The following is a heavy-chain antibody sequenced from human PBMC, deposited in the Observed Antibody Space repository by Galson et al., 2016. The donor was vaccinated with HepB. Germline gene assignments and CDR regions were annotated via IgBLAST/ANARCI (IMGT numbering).Heavy chain of an antibody. CDR1: GFTFGSYA. V-gene: IGHV3-23*01. CDR3: AKFASGTYYLDSFDY. Sequence: SLRLSCAASGFTFGSYAMTWVRQAPGKGLEWVSTISGSGGSTYHADSVKGRFTTSRDNSKNTVYLQMNSLRAEDTAVYYCAKFASGTYYLDSFDYWGQGTLVTVSS. CDR2: ISGSGGST. D-gene: IGHD3-10*01. J-gene: IGHJ4*02.